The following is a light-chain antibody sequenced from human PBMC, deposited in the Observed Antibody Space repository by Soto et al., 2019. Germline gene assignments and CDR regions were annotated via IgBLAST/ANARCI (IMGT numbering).Light chain of an antibody. V-gene: IGKV1-39*01. J-gene: IGKJ3*01. Sequence: DIQMTQSPSSLSASVGDRVSVTCRAGQSISRYLNWYQQRPGKAPKLLIYSASSLQTGVPSRFSGSGSGTDFTLTINSLQPEDFATYYCQQSYNGPFTFGPGTKVDIK. CDR2: SAS. CDR1: QSISRY. CDR3: QQSYNGPFT.